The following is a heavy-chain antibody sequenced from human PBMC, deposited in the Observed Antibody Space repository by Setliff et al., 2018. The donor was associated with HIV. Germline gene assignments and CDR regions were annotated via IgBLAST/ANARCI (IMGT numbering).Heavy chain of an antibody. CDR3: ARGLMGATTNGFFDS. CDR2: INHSGST. V-gene: IGHV4-34*01. Sequence: SETLSLTCAVYGGSFSGYYWTWIRQPPGKGLEWIGEINHSGSTNYNPSFKRRLTISVDTSKNQFSLKLSSVTAADTAVYYCARGLMGATTNGFFDSWGGGTLVTVSS. J-gene: IGHJ4*02. D-gene: IGHD1-26*01. CDR1: GGSFSGYY.